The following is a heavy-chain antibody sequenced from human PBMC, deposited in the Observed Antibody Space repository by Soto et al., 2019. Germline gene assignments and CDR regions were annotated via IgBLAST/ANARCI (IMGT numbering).Heavy chain of an antibody. Sequence: SETLSLTCTVSGGSISSGGYYWSWIRQHPGKGLEWIGYIYYSGSTYYNPSLKSRVTISVDTSKNQFSLKLSSVTAADTAVYYCARDPGRNYSRSRIFWFDPWGQGTLVTVSS. D-gene: IGHD6-13*01. V-gene: IGHV4-31*03. CDR3: ARDPGRNYSRSRIFWFDP. J-gene: IGHJ5*02. CDR2: IYYSGST. CDR1: GGSISSGGYY.